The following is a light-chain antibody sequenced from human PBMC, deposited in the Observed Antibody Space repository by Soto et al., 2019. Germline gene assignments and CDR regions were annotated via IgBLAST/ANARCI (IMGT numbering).Light chain of an antibody. J-gene: IGKJ4*01. Sequence: EIVLTQSPATLSLSPGERATLSCRASQSVSSYLAWYQQKPGQAPRLLIYDASNRATGIPARFRGIGSATDFPLTISSLEPEDFAVYYCQLRSNLLTFGGGTKVEIK. CDR3: QLRSNLLT. V-gene: IGKV3-11*01. CDR2: DAS. CDR1: QSVSSY.